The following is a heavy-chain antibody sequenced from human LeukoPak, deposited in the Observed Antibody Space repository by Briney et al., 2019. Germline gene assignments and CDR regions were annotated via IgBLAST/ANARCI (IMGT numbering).Heavy chain of an antibody. V-gene: IGHV3-33*01. CDR2: IWYGGSNK. CDR1: GFTFSSYG. CDR3: ARAHIHPLSSTSGFDY. D-gene: IGHD2-2*01. Sequence: GRSLRLSCAASGFTFSSYGMHWVRQAPGKGLEWVAVIWYGGSNKYYADSVKGRFTISRDNSKNTLYLQMNSLRAEDTAVYYCARAHIHPLSSTSGFDYWGQGTLVTVSS. J-gene: IGHJ4*02.